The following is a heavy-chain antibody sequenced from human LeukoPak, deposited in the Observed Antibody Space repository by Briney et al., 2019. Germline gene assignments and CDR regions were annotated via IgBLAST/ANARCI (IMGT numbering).Heavy chain of an antibody. CDR3: ARVPVSSYYYDSSGYYYYYYGMDV. CDR2: IIPILGTA. CDR1: GGTFSSYA. J-gene: IGHJ6*02. Sequence: SVKVSCKASGGTFSSYAISWVRQAPGQGLEWMGGIIPILGTANYAQKFQGRVTITADESTSTAYMELSSLRSEDTAVYYCARVPVSSYYYDSSGYYYYYYGMDVWGQGTTVTVSS. V-gene: IGHV1-69*13. D-gene: IGHD3-22*01.